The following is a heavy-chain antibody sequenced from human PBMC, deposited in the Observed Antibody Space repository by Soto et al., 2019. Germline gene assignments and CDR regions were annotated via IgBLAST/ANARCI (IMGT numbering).Heavy chain of an antibody. J-gene: IGHJ4*02. CDR2: IWYEGRNK. CDR1: RFAFSNYG. Sequence: QVQLVESGGGVVQPGRSLRLSCAASRFAFSNYGMHWVRQAPGKGLAWVALIWYEGRNKYYADSVKGRFTISRDNSKKPLFLQITLLRAEDTAVYYCAGSPSGVAGRYYFDYWGQGALVTVSS. CDR3: AGSPSGVAGRYYFDY. V-gene: IGHV3-33*01. D-gene: IGHD6-6*01.